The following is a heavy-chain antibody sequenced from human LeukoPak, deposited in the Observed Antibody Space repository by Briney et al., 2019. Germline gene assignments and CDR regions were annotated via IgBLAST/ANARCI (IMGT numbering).Heavy chain of an antibody. D-gene: IGHD2-2*02. CDR2: MNPNSGNT. J-gene: IGHJ3*02. CDR3: ARRSAEYQLLYDAFDI. Sequence: VASVKVPCKASGYTFTSYDINWVRQATGQGLEWMGWMNPNSGNTGYAQKFQGRVTITRNTSISTAYMELSSLRSEDTAVYYCARRSAEYQLLYDAFDIWGQGTMVTVSS. CDR1: GYTFTSYD. V-gene: IGHV1-8*03.